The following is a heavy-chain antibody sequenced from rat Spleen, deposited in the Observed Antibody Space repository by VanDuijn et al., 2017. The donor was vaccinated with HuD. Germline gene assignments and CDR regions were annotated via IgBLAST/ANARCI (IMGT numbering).Heavy chain of an antibody. CDR3: AKDGPFYYYTRHHYWYFDF. CDR2: ISYDGSST. V-gene: IGHV5-29*01. J-gene: IGHJ1*01. CDR1: GFTFSDYY. Sequence: EVQLVESDGGLVQPGRSLKLSCAASGFTFSDYYMAWVRQAPTKGLEWVATISYDGSSTYYRDSVKGRFTVSRDNARSTLYLQMDSLRSADTATYFCAKDGPFYYYTRHHYWYFDFWGPGTMVTVSS. D-gene: IGHD1-1*01.